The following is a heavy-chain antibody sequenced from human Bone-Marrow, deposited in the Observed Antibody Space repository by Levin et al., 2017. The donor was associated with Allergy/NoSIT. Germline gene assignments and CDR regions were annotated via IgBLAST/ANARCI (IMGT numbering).Heavy chain of an antibody. CDR2: IYSGGRG. Sequence: PGGSLRLSCAASGFTVSSNHMSWVRQAPGKGLEWVSLIYSGGRGYYADSVRGRFTISRDNSKNTLYLQLNRLRAEDTAVYYCAIYGSGNDYSAFDIWGQGTMVTVSS. D-gene: IGHD3-10*01. CDR1: GFTVSSNH. J-gene: IGHJ3*02. V-gene: IGHV3-53*01. CDR3: AIYGSGNDYSAFDI.